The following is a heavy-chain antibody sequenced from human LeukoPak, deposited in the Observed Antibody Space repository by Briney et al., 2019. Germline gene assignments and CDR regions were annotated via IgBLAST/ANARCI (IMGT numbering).Heavy chain of an antibody. V-gene: IGHV1-46*01. CDR1: GYTFTSNY. Sequence: ASVKVSCKASGYTFTSNYIHWVRQAPGQGLEWMGIIYPRDGSTSYAQKFQGRVTVTRDTSTSTVHMELSGLRSEDTAVYYCARDQEGFDYWGQGTLVTVSS. CDR3: ARDQEGFDY. J-gene: IGHJ4*02. CDR2: IYPRDGST.